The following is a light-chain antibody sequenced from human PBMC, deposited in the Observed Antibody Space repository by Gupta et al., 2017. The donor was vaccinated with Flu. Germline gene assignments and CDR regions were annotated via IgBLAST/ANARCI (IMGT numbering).Light chain of an antibody. CDR1: SSNIGTTT. CDR2: SNN. Sequence: QSVLTQPPSASGTPGQRVTLSCSGSSSNIGTTTVNWYQQFPGTAPKLLIYSNNQRPSGVPDRFSGSKSGTSASLAISGLQSEDEADYYCAAWDDTLNAWMFGGGTKLTVL. CDR3: AAWDDTLNAWM. J-gene: IGLJ3*02. V-gene: IGLV1-44*01.